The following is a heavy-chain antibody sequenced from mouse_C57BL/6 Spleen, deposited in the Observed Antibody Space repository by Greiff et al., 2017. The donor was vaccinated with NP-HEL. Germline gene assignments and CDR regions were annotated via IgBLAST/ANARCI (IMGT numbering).Heavy chain of an antibody. D-gene: IGHD1-1*01. CDR1: GYTFTSYW. CDR3: ARWGGNYGSSYGFAY. CDR2: IDPYDSYT. J-gene: IGHJ3*01. V-gene: IGHV1-69*01. Sequence: QVQLQQPGAELVMPGASVKLSCKASGYTFTSYWMHWVKQRPGQGLEWIGEIDPYDSYTNYNQKFKGKSTLTVDKSASTAYMQLSSLTSEDSAVYDGARWGGNYGSSYGFAYWGQGTLVTVSA.